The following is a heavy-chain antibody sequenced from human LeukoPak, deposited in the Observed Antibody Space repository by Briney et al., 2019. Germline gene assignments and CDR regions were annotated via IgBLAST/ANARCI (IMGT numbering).Heavy chain of an antibody. CDR3: AREDRVVGYSPDY. Sequence: SETLSLTCTVSGGPIRDFYWSWIRLPPGRGLEWIGYTYYSGSTSYNPSLESRVAISVDMSKSQFSLELSSVTAADTAVYYCAREDRVVGYSPDYWGQGTLVTVSS. CDR1: GGPIRDFY. D-gene: IGHD6-13*01. J-gene: IGHJ4*02. V-gene: IGHV4-59*12. CDR2: TYYSGST.